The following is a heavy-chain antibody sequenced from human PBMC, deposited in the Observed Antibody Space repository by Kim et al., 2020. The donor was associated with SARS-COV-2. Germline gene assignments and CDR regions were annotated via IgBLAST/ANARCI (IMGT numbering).Heavy chain of an antibody. J-gene: IGHJ5*02. Sequence: SVKGRVTISRDDSKRIAYLQMNSLKTEDTAVYYCTSVYDFWSGYNNWFDPWGQGTLVTVSS. V-gene: IGHV3-49*02. D-gene: IGHD3-3*01. CDR3: TSVYDFWSGYNNWFDP.